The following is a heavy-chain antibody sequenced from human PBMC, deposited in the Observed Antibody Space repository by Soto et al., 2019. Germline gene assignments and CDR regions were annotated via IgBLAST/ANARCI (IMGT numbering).Heavy chain of an antibody. D-gene: IGHD2-2*01. CDR1: GYTLTELS. CDR3: ATGVVPAAMPTSDWYFDL. Sequence: ASVKVSCKVSGYTLTELSMHWVRQAPGKGLEWMGGFDPEDGETIYAQKFQGRVTMTEDTSTDTAYMELSSLRSEDTAVYYCATGVVPAAMPTSDWYFDLWGRGTLVTVS. CDR2: FDPEDGET. V-gene: IGHV1-24*01. J-gene: IGHJ2*01.